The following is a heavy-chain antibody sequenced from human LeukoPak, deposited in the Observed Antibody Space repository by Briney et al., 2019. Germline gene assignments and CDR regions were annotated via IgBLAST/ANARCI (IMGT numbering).Heavy chain of an antibody. V-gene: IGHV4-59*08. Sequence: PSETLSLTCTVSGGSISSYYWSWIRQPPGKGLEWIGYSHYSGTTSYSPSLESRVTMSVDTSKNQFSLKLSSVTAADTAVYYCARHSAGTTYDHWGQGTLVTVSS. CDR3: ARHSAGTTYDH. CDR1: GGSISSYY. CDR2: SHYSGTT. J-gene: IGHJ5*02. D-gene: IGHD1-7*01.